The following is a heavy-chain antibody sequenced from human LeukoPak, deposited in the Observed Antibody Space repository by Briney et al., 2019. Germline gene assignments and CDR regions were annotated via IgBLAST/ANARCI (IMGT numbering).Heavy chain of an antibody. CDR3: ARQEGFGPFNTVVTPMDY. CDR1: GYTFTGYY. D-gene: IGHD4-23*01. Sequence: ASVKVSCKASGYTFTGYYMHWVRQAPGQGLEWMGWINPNSGGTNYAQKFQGRVTMTRDTSISTAYMELSRLRSDGTAVYYCARQEGFGPFNTVVTPMDYWGQGTLVTVSS. CDR2: INPNSGGT. V-gene: IGHV1-2*02. J-gene: IGHJ4*02.